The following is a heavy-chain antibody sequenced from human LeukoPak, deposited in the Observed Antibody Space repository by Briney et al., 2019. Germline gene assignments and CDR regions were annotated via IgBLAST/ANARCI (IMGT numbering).Heavy chain of an antibody. CDR1: EFSVGSNY. V-gene: IGHV3-66*01. Sequence: GGSLRLSCAASEFSVGSNYMTWVRQAPGKGLEWVSLIYSGGSTYYADSVKGRFTISRDNSKNTLYLQMNSLRAEDTAVYYCVREDRILLGNDAFDIWGQGTMVTVSS. D-gene: IGHD2-8*01. J-gene: IGHJ3*02. CDR2: IYSGGST. CDR3: VREDRILLGNDAFDI.